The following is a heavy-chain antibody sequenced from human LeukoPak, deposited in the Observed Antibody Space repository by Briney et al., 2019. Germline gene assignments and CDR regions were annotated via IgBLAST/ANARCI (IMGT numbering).Heavy chain of an antibody. CDR2: FTAGGNST. Sequence: PGGSLRLSCAASGFTFRDYAMTWVRRAPGKGPEWVSTFTAGGNSTYYADSVKGRFTISRDNSKNTLYLQMNSLRAEDTAVYYCAKEAPRRYYDSSGYYLTRIDYWGQGTLVTVSS. D-gene: IGHD3-22*01. J-gene: IGHJ4*02. V-gene: IGHV3-23*01. CDR1: GFTFRDYA. CDR3: AKEAPRRYYDSSGYYLTRIDY.